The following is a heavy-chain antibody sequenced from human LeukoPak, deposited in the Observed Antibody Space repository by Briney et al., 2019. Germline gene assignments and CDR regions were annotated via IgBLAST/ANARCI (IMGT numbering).Heavy chain of an antibody. CDR3: ARDRWQQLVQDY. CDR1: GFTFSRYS. CDR2: ISSGGHNI. V-gene: IGHV3-21*04. Sequence: GGSLRLSCAASGFTFSRYSMNWFRQAPGEGLEWVSSISSGGHNIFYGDPVKGRFTISRDNAKNSLYLQMNSLRAEDTALYYCARDRWQQLVQDYWGQGTLVTVSS. J-gene: IGHJ4*02. D-gene: IGHD6-13*01.